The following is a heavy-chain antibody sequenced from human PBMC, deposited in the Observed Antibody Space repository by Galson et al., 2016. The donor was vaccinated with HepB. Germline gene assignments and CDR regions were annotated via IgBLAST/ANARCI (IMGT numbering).Heavy chain of an antibody. D-gene: IGHD3-22*01. Sequence: TLSLTCAVSGGSISSGGYSWNWIRQPPGKGLEWLGYIYHSGSTYYNPSLKSRVTISVDRSKNQFSLKLSSVTAADTAVYYCARGEDYYDSRGYLVPYFDYWGQGTLVTVSS. CDR2: IYHSGST. J-gene: IGHJ4*02. V-gene: IGHV4-30-2*01. CDR3: ARGEDYYDSRGYLVPYFDY. CDR1: GGSISSGGYS.